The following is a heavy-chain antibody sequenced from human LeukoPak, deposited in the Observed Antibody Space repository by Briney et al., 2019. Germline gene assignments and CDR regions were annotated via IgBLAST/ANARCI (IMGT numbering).Heavy chain of an antibody. CDR2: IIPIFGTA. CDR3: ALARLGYCSGGSCYSDIWFDP. D-gene: IGHD2-15*01. CDR1: GGTFSSYA. J-gene: IGHJ5*02. V-gene: IGHV1-69*01. Sequence: GSSVKVFCKASGGTFSSYAISWVRQAPGQGLEWMGGIIPIFGTANYAQKFQGRVTITADESTSTAYMELSSLRSEGTAVYYCALARLGYCSGGSCYSDIWFDPWGQGTLVTVSS.